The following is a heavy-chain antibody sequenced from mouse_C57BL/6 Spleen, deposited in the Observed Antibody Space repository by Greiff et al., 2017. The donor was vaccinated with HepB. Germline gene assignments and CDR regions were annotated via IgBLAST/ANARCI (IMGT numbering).Heavy chain of an antibody. Sequence: VQLQQSGPELVKPGASVKISCKASGYSFTGYYMNWVKQSPEKSLEWIGEINPSTGGTTYNQKFKAKATLTVDKSSSTAYMQLKSLTSEDSAVYYCARRNYGNYDYFDDWGQGTTLTVSS. CDR2: INPSTGGT. V-gene: IGHV1-42*01. CDR3: ARRNYGNYDYFDD. D-gene: IGHD2-1*01. CDR1: GYSFTGYY. J-gene: IGHJ2*01.